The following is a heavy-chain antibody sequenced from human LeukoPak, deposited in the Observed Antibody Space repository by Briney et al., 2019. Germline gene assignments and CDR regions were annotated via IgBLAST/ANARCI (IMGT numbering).Heavy chain of an antibody. CDR3: AKDTVTQGLLDY. CDR2: ISYSSSTI. V-gene: IGHV3-48*01. D-gene: IGHD4-17*01. J-gene: IGHJ4*02. Sequence: AGGSLRLSCAASGFTFSSYSMNWARQAPGKGLEWVSYISYSSSTIYYADSVKGRFTISRDNSKNTLYLQMNSLRAEDTAVYYCAKDTVTQGLLDYWGQGTLVTVSS. CDR1: GFTFSSYS.